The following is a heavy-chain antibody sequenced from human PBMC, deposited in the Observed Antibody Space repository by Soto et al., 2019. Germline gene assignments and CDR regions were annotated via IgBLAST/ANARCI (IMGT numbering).Heavy chain of an antibody. CDR3: AKDPGHCSSTSCYGEVLDY. D-gene: IGHD2-2*01. CDR2: ISYDGSNK. Sequence: GGSLRLSCAASGFTFSSYGMHWVRQAPGKGLEWVAVISYDGSNKYYADSVKGRFTISRDNSKNTLYQQMNSLRAEDTAVYYCAKDPGHCSSTSCYGEVLDYWGQGTLVTVSS. CDR1: GFTFSSYG. V-gene: IGHV3-30*18. J-gene: IGHJ4*02.